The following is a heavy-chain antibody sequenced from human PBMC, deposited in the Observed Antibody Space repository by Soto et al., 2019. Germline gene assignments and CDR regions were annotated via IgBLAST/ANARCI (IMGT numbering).Heavy chain of an antibody. D-gene: IGHD2-2*01. J-gene: IGHJ5*02. V-gene: IGHV1-69*13. CDR3: ARDLDKRQYYWFDP. CDR2: IIPIFGTA. Sequence: EASVKVSCKASGGTFSSYAISWVRQAPGQGLEWMGGIIPIFGTANYAQKFQGRVTITADESTSTAYMELSSLRSEDTAVYYCARDLDKRQYYWFDPWGQRNSVTASS. CDR1: GGTFSSYA.